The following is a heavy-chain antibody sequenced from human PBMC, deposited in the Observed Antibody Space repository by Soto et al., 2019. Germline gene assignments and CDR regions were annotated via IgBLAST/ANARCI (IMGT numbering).Heavy chain of an antibody. D-gene: IGHD6-25*01. CDR1: GGSINNYY. CDR2: IYYSGST. Sequence: HVQVQESGPGLVKPSETLSLTCTVSGGSINNYYWSWIRQPPGKGLEWIAYIYYSGSTNYNPSFKSRFIVSVDTSRNQFSLKLTSLTAADTAVYYCARWHSSSGYYGMDVWGQGTTVTVSS. CDR3: ARWHSSSGYYGMDV. J-gene: IGHJ6*02. V-gene: IGHV4-59*01.